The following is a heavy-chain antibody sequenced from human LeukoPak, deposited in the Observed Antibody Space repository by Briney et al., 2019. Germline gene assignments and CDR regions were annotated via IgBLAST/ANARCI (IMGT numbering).Heavy chain of an antibody. Sequence: GGSLTLSCAASGFTFSSYAMSWVRQAPGKGLEWVSAISGNGGSTYYADSVKGRFTISRDNSKNTLSLQMNSLRAEDTAVYYCAKDISEARDYFDYWGQGTLVTVSS. CDR3: AKDISEARDYFDY. V-gene: IGHV3-23*01. CDR2: ISGNGGST. J-gene: IGHJ4*02. CDR1: GFTFSSYA.